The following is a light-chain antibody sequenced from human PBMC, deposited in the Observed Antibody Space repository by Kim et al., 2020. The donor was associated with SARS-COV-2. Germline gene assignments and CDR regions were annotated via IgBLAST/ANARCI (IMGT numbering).Light chain of an antibody. V-gene: IGLV1-40*01. CDR2: GNI. J-gene: IGLJ2*01. Sequence: QSVLTQPPSLSGAPGQRVTISCTGSSSNIGAGYAVHWYQHIPGTVPKLLIYGNINRPSGISDRFSASRSGTSASLAITGLQADDEAEYFCQSYDTTLSGSIFGGGTQLTVL. CDR3: QSYDTTLSGSI. CDR1: SSNIGAGYA.